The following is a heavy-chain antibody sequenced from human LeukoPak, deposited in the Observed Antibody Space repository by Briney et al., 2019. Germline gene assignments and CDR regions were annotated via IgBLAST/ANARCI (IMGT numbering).Heavy chain of an antibody. D-gene: IGHD3-10*01. V-gene: IGHV3-53*01. Sequence: GGSLRLSCAASGFTVSSTYMSWVRQAPGQGLEWVSLIYNSGTTFYADSVQGRFTISRDNSKNTLYLQMNSLRAEDTAIYYCARDSSSFPNYFDFWGQGTLVTVSS. CDR3: ARDSSSFPNYFDF. J-gene: IGHJ4*02. CDR2: IYNSGTT. CDR1: GFTVSSTY.